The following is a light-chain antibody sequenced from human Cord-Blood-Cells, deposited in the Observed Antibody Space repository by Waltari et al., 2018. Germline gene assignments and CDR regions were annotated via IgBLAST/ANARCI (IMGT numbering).Light chain of an antibody. CDR2: DAS. Sequence: DIQITQSPSTLSASAGERVTITCRASQSISSWLAWYQQKPGKAPKLLIYDASSLESGVPSRFSGSGSGTEFTLTISSLQPDDFATYYCQQYNSYLLTFGGGTKVEIK. CDR1: QSISSW. V-gene: IGKV1-5*01. J-gene: IGKJ4*01. CDR3: QQYNSYLLT.